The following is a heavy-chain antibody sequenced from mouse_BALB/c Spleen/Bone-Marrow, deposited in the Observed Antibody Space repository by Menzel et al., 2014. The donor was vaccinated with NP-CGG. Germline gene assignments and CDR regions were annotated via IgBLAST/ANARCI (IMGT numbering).Heavy chain of an antibody. CDR2: IDPANGIT. CDR1: GFNIKDTF. CDR3: AAYYYGRGGFAY. D-gene: IGHD1-1*01. Sequence: EVQLQESGAELVKPGASVKLSCTASGFNIKDTFMHWVKQRPEQGLEWIGRIDPANGITKYDPKFQGKATITADTSSNTACLQLSSLTSEDTAVYYCAAYYYGRGGFAYWGQGTLVTVSA. V-gene: IGHV14-3*02. J-gene: IGHJ3*01.